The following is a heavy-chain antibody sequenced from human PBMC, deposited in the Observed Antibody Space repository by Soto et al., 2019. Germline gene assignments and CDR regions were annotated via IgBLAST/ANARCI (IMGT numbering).Heavy chain of an antibody. CDR3: ASSNIAAAPYGMDV. V-gene: IGHV1-3*01. CDR2: INAGNGNT. Sequence: ASVKVSCKASGYTITRYAMHWVRQAPGQRLEWMGWINAGNGNTKYSQKFQGRVTITRDTSASTAYMELSSLRSEDTAVYYCASSNIAAAPYGMDVWGQGTTVTVS. CDR1: GYTITRYA. J-gene: IGHJ6*02. D-gene: IGHD6-13*01.